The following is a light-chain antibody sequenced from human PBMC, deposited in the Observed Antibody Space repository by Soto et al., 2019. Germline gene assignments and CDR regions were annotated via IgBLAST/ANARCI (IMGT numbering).Light chain of an antibody. CDR1: QSVSSY. CDR2: DAS. J-gene: IGKJ4*01. V-gene: IGKV3-11*01. CDR3: QQRSNWLT. Sequence: EIVLTQSPATLSLSPGERATLSCRASQSVSSYLAWYQQKPGQAPRLLIYDASSRATGIPARFSGSGSGTGFTLTSSSLGPEDFAVYYCQQRSNWLTFGGGTKVEI.